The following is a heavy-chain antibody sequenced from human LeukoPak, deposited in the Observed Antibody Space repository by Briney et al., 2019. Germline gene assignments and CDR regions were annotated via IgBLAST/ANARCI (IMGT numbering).Heavy chain of an antibody. CDR2: ISSDGTYT. J-gene: IGHJ3*02. D-gene: IGHD1-1*01. CDR1: GFTFSSHL. V-gene: IGHV3-74*01. CDR3: ARGNAHALDI. Sequence: GGSLRLSCAASGFTFSSHLMHWVRQAPGKGLVWVSRISSDGTYTNYADSVRGRFTISRDNAKNTLYLQMNSLRAEDTAVYYCARGNAHALDIWGQGTMVTVSS.